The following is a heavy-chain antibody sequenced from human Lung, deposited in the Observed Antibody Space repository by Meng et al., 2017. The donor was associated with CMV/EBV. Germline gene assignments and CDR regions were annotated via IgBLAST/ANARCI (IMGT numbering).Heavy chain of an antibody. J-gene: IGHJ4*02. CDR2: IYYSGTT. V-gene: IGHV4-39*07. CDR1: GGSISSGTYF. CDR3: ARGAEGGSSWTKIDY. Sequence: SETLSLXCTVSGGSISSGTYFWGWIRQTPGKGLEWIGSIYYSGTTYHNPSLKSRVSMSVDTSKNQFSLVLRSVTAADAAVYYCARGAEGGSSWTKIDYWGRGTXVTVSS. D-gene: IGHD6-13*01.